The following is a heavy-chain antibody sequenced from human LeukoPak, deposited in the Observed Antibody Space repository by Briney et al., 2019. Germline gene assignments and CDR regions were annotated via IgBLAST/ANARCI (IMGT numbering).Heavy chain of an antibody. V-gene: IGHV3-21*01. CDR2: ISSSSSYI. D-gene: IGHD2-21*02. Sequence: GGSLRLSCVASGFTFSSNSMNWVRQAPGKGLEWVSSISSSSSYIYYADSVKGRFTIFRDNAKNSLYLQMDSLRAEDTAVYYCASLAGYCGGDCYSSYDYWGQGTLVTVSS. CDR1: GFTFSSNS. J-gene: IGHJ4*02. CDR3: ASLAGYCGGDCYSSYDY.